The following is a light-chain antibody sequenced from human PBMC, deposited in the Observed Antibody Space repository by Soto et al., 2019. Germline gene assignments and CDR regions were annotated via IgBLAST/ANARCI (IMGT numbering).Light chain of an antibody. V-gene: IGLV2-8*01. CDR2: EVN. CDR1: SSDVGGYNY. Sequence: QAVVTQPPSASGSPGQSVTISCTGTSSDVGGYNYVSWYQRHPGKVPKLMVYEVNKRPSGVPDRFSGSKSGNTASLTVSGLQAEDEADYYCTSYAGGNNVFGTGTKLTVL. CDR3: TSYAGGNNV. J-gene: IGLJ1*01.